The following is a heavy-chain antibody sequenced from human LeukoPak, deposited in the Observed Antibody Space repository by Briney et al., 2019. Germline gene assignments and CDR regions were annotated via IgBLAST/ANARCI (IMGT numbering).Heavy chain of an antibody. V-gene: IGHV3-33*01. J-gene: IGHJ4*02. CDR2: IWYDGSNK. CDR1: GFTFSSYG. D-gene: IGHD6-19*01. CDR3: ARDRGQWLVMDFDY. Sequence: GRALRLSCAASGFTFSSYGMHWVRQAPGKGLVWVAVIWYDGSNKYYADSVKGRFTISRDNSKNTLYLQMNSLRAEDTAVYYCARDRGQWLVMDFDYWGQGTLVTVSS.